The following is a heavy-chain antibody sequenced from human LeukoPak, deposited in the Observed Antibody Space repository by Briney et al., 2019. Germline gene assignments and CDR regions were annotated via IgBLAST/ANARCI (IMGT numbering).Heavy chain of an antibody. D-gene: IGHD5-18*01. CDR2: IIPIFGTA. J-gene: IGHJ5*02. CDR3: ARDHYSYGYGWFDP. V-gene: IGHV1-69*13. Sequence: SVKLSCKASGGTFSSYAISWVRQAPGQGLEWMGGIIPIFGTANYAQKFQGRVTITADESTSTAYMELSSLRSEDTAVYYCARDHYSYGYGWFDPWGQGTLVTVSS. CDR1: GGTFSSYA.